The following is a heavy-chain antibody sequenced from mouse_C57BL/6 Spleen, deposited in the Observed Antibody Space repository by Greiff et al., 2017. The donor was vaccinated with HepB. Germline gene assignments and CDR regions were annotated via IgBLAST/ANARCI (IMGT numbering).Heavy chain of an antibody. CDR1: GFTFSDYG. Sequence: EVMLVESGGGLVKPGGSLKLSCAASGFTFSDYGMHWVRQAPEQGLEWVAYISSGSSTIYYADTVKGRFTISKDNAKNTLFLQMTSRRSEDTAMYYFARLGLRRAMDYWGQGTSVTVSS. D-gene: IGHD2-4*01. CDR3: ARLGLRRAMDY. CDR2: ISSGSSTI. V-gene: IGHV5-17*01. J-gene: IGHJ4*01.